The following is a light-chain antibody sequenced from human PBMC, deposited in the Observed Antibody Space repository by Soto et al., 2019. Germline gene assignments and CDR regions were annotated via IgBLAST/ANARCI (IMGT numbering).Light chain of an antibody. V-gene: IGKV3-20*01. CDR2: GAS. CDR1: QSVRSSY. Sequence: EIVLTQSPGSLSLSPGERATLSCRASQSVRSSYLAWDQQRPGKAPRLLLAGASSRATGIPDRFRGSGARTECTLTISSLQHDVVATYYCQQYDSALGTFGPGTKVDIK. J-gene: IGKJ1*01. CDR3: QQYDSALGT.